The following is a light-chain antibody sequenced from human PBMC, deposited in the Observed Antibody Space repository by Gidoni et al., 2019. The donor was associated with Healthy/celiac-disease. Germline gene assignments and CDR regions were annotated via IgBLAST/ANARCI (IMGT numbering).Light chain of an antibody. J-gene: IGKJ2*01. Sequence: EFVFPHSPATLSLSPGERATLSCRASQSVSSYLAWYQQKPGQAPRLLIYDASNRATGIPARFSGSGSGTDFTITISSLEPEDFAVYYCQQRSNWPKYTFXQXTKLEIK. CDR1: QSVSSY. CDR2: DAS. V-gene: IGKV3-11*01. CDR3: QQRSNWPKYT.